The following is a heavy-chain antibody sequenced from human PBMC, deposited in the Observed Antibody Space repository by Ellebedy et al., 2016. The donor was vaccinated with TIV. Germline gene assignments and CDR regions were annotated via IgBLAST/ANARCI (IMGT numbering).Heavy chain of an antibody. Sequence: GSLRLSXTVSGGSISSYYWSWIRQPPGKGLEWIGYIYYSGSTNYNPSLKSRVTISVDTSKNQFSLKLSSVTAADTAVYYCARIYCGGDCYSDYWGQGTLVTVSS. J-gene: IGHJ4*02. CDR1: GGSISSYY. D-gene: IGHD2-21*01. V-gene: IGHV4-59*01. CDR2: IYYSGST. CDR3: ARIYCGGDCYSDY.